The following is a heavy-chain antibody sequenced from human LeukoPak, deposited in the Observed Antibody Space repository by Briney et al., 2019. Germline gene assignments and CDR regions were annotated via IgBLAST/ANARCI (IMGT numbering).Heavy chain of an antibody. CDR2: IIPILGIA. CDR1: GGTFSSYT. CDR3: AREPPVTHRYYCGSGSYYP. V-gene: IGHV1-69*04. Sequence: SVKVSCKASGGTFSSYTISWVRQAPGQGLEWMGRIIPILGIANYAQKFQGRVTITADKSTSTAYMELSSLRSEDTAVYYCAREPPVTHRYYCGSGSYYPWGQGTLVTVSS. D-gene: IGHD3-10*01. J-gene: IGHJ5*02.